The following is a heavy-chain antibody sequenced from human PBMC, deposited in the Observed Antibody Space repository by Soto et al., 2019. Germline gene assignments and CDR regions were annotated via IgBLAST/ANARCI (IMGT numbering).Heavy chain of an antibody. CDR3: ARDSVRYCRDGVCYQGYDYCAMDV. V-gene: IGHV1-18*01. J-gene: IGHJ6*02. D-gene: IGHD2-8*01. CDR2: ISASNGNT. CDR1: GYTFTSYG. Sequence: QVQLVQSGAEVKNSGASVKVSCKASGYTFTSYGFSWVRQAPGQGLEWMGWISASNGNTNYAQKLQGRVTMTTDTPTGTAYMELRSLRSDDTVTFYCARDSVRYCRDGVCYQGYDYCAMDVLGQGTTVTVS.